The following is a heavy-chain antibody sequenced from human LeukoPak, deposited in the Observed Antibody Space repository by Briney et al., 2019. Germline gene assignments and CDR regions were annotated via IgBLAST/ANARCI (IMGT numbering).Heavy chain of an antibody. CDR1: GFTVSSSY. J-gene: IGHJ5*02. CDR3: ARPKERFGELLPSDWFDP. CDR2: IYSGGST. Sequence: GGSLRLSCAASGFTVSSSYMGWVRQAPGKGLEWVSTIYSGGSTYYADSVKGRFTISRDNSKNTLYLQMNSLRAEDTAVYYCARPKERFGELLPSDWFDPWGQGTLVTVSS. D-gene: IGHD3-10*01. V-gene: IGHV3-53*05.